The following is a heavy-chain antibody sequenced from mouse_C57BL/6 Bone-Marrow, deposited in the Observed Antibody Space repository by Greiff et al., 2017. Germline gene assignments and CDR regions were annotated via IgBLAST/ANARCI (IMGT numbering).Heavy chain of an antibody. V-gene: IGHV3-6*01. J-gene: IGHJ1*03. CDR2: ISYDGIN. Sequence: ESGPGLVKPSQSLSLTCSVTGYSITSGYYWNWIRQFPGNKLEWMGYISYDGINNYNPTLKNRISITRDTSKNQFYLKLNSLTTEDTASYDCAKSHCYGSGPYWYFDVWGTGTTVTVSS. CDR3: AKSHCYGSGPYWYFDV. CDR1: GYSITSGYY. D-gene: IGHD1-1*01.